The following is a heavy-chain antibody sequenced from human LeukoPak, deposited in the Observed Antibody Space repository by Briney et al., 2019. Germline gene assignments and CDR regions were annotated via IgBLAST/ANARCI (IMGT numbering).Heavy chain of an antibody. V-gene: IGHV3-30*02. CDR3: AKSLSSRGLIIPKTSRYFDY. D-gene: IGHD3-10*01. Sequence: GGSLRLSCAASGFTFSKYDMHWVRQAPGKGLEWVAFIWSDGSNKYYADSVKGRFTISRDNSTNTLYLKMNSLRAEDTAVYYCAKSLSSRGLIIPKTSRYFDYWGQGTLVTVSS. CDR1: GFTFSKYD. CDR2: IWSDGSNK. J-gene: IGHJ4*02.